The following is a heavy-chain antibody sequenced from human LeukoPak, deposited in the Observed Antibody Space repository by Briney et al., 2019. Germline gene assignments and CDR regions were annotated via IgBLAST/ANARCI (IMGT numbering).Heavy chain of an antibody. CDR1: GYTFTSYD. J-gene: IGHJ3*02. V-gene: IGHV1-8*01. CDR3: ARGRTAKVLLWSGELFPKRDAFDI. CDR2: MNPNSGNT. D-gene: IGHD3-10*01. Sequence: ASVKVSCKASGYTFTSYDINWVRQATGQGLEWMGWMNPNSGNTGYAQKFQGRVTMTRNTSISTAYMELSSLRSEDTAVYYCARGRTAKVLLWSGELFPKRDAFDIWGQGTMVTVSS.